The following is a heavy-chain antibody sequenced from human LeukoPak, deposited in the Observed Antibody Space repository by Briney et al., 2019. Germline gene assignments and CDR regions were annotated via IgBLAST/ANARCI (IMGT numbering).Heavy chain of an antibody. J-gene: IGHJ4*02. D-gene: IGHD2-15*01. CDR2: ISSSGSTI. Sequence: PGGSLRLSCAASGFTFSSYEVNWVRQAPGKGLEWVSYISSSGSTIYYADSVKGRFTISRDNAKNSLYLQMNSLRAEDTAVYYCARDSLTGDRGGSDWGQGTLVTVSS. CDR3: ARDSLTGDRGGSD. CDR1: GFTFSSYE. V-gene: IGHV3-48*03.